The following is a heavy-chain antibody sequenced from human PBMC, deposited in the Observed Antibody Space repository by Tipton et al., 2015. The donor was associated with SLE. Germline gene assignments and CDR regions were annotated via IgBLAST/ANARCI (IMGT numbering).Heavy chain of an antibody. D-gene: IGHD2-15*01. CDR1: GGSISSYY. CDR2: FYYSGST. J-gene: IGHJ4*02. CDR3: ARGLTQSPDY. V-gene: IGHV4-59*12. Sequence: TLSLTCTVSGGSISSYYWSWIRQPPGKGLEWIGYFYYSGSTNYNPSLKSRVTISVDTSKNQFSLKLSSMTAADTAVYYCARGLTQSPDYWGQGTLVTVSS.